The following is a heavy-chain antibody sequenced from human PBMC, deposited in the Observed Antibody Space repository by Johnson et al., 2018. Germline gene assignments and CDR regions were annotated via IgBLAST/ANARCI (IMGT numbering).Heavy chain of an antibody. CDR3: ASTIAVAGPYYMDV. V-gene: IGHV3-74*01. D-gene: IGHD6-19*01. Sequence: EVQLVESGGILVQPGGSLRLSCAASGFTFSSYWMHWVRQVPGKGLVWVSRINTDGSSTSHAASVKGRFTISRDNARKMLYLQMNSLRAEDTAVYYCASTIAVAGPYYMDVGGKGTTVTVSS. CDR2: INTDGSST. CDR1: GFTFSSYW. J-gene: IGHJ6*03.